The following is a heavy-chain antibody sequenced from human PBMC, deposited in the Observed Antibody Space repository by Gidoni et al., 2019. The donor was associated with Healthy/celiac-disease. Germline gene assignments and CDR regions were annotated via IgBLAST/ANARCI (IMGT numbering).Heavy chain of an antibody. D-gene: IGHD4-17*01. V-gene: IGHV3-73*01. CDR3: TRQSDYGDYYYYGMDV. Sequence: EVQLVESGGGLVQPGGSLKLSWAASGFTFSGYDMHWVRQASGKGLEWFGRIRSKANSYATAYAASVKGRFTISRDDSKNTAYLQMNSLKTEDTAVYYCTRQSDYGDYYYYGMDVWGQGTTVTVSS. CDR2: IRSKANSYAT. CDR1: GFTFSGYD. J-gene: IGHJ6*02.